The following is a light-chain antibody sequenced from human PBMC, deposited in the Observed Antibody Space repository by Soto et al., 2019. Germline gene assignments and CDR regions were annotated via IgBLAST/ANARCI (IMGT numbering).Light chain of an antibody. CDR3: QQYNDWLWT. CDR1: QSVRAN. V-gene: IGKV3-15*01. J-gene: IGKJ1*01. Sequence: EIVVTQSPATLSVSPGERATLSCRASQSVRANLAWYQQKPGQAPRLLIYGASTRATGTPARFSGSGSGTEFTLTISSLQSEDFAVYYCQQYNDWLWTFGQGTK. CDR2: GAS.